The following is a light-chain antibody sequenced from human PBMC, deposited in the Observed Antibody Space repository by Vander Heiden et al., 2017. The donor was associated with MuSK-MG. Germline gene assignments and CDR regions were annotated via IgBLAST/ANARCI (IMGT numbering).Light chain of an antibody. CDR1: QGIRSD. CDR3: HQDDNSPRT. V-gene: IGKV1-6*01. Sequence: AIQMTQSPSSLSASVGDRVTITCRASQGIRSDLAWYQHKPGRAPKLLIYGASSLQVGVPSRFSGSGSGTDFTLTISGLQPEDFAIYYCHQDDNSPRTFGQGTKLEIK. J-gene: IGKJ2*02. CDR2: GAS.